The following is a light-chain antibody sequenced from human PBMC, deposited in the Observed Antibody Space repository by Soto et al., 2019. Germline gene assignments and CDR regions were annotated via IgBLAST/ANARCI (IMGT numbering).Light chain of an antibody. Sequence: QSALTQPASVSGSHGQSITISCTGTSSDVGGYNYVSWYQQHPGKAPKLIIYEVNNRPSGVSNRFSGSKSGSTASLTISGLQAEDEADYYCSSYTSSSTPYVVLGGRTKLTVL. CDR1: SSDVGGYNY. CDR3: SSYTSSSTPYVV. J-gene: IGLJ2*01. CDR2: EVN. V-gene: IGLV2-14*01.